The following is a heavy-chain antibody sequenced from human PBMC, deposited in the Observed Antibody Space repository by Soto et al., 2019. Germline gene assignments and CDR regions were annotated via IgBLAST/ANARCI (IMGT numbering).Heavy chain of an antibody. D-gene: IGHD1-26*01. J-gene: IGHJ6*02. CDR1: GFTYEDFA. V-gene: IGHV3-9*01. Sequence: EVQLVESGGGLVEPGKSLRLSCVVSGFTYEDFAMHWDRQAPGKGLEWVSGISWNSASTGYADSVTGRFTISRDNAKNSLYLQMRNLTGDDTAMYCCVKDFRSYTYGLGVWGPGTAVTVSS. CDR2: ISWNSAST. CDR3: VKDFRSYTYGLGV.